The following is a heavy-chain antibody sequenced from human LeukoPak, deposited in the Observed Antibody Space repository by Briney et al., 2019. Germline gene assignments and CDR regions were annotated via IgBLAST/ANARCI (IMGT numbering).Heavy chain of an antibody. V-gene: IGHV4-59*12. D-gene: IGHD2-15*01. CDR3: ARAEGYCSGGSCYLDYYGMDV. J-gene: IGHJ6*02. CDR2: IYYSGST. CDR1: GGSISSYY. Sequence: PSETLSLTCTVSGGSISSYYWSWIRQPPGKGLEWIGYIYYSGSTNYNPSLKSRVTISVDRSKNQFSLKLSSVTAADTAVYYCARAEGYCSGGSCYLDYYGMDVWGQGTTVTVSS.